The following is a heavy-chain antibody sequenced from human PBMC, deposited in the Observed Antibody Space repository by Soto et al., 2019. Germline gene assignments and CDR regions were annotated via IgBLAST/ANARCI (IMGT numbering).Heavy chain of an antibody. CDR1: GFTFSSYS. CDR3: ARDSRQPPALPYYDFWSGHLYYFDY. J-gene: IGHJ4*02. Sequence: GGSLRLSCAASGFTFSSYSMNWVRQAPGKGLEWVSYISSSSSTIYYADSVKGRFTISRDNAKNSLYLQMNSLRAEDTAVYYCARDSRQPPALPYYDFWSGHLYYFDYWGQGTLVTVSS. V-gene: IGHV3-48*01. D-gene: IGHD3-3*01. CDR2: ISSSSSTI.